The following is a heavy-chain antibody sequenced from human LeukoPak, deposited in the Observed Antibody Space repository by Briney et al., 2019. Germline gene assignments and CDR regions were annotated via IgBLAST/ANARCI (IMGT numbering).Heavy chain of an antibody. D-gene: IGHD2-8*01. CDR3: ARFGYCTNGVCIDAFDI. V-gene: IGHV4-39*07. CDR2: IYYSGST. J-gene: IGHJ3*02. CDR1: GGSISSSSYY. Sequence: PSETLTLTCTVSGGSISSSSYYWGWIRQPPGKGLEWIGSIYYSGSTYYNPSLKSRVTISVDTSKNQFSLKLSSVTAADTAVYYCARFGYCTNGVCIDAFDIWGQGTMVTVSS.